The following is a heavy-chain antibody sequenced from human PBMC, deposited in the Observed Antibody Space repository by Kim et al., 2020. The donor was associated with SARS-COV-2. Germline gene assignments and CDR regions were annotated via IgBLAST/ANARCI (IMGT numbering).Heavy chain of an antibody. CDR3: AKNSGLGNPYYYHMDV. V-gene: IGHV3-23*01. J-gene: IGHJ6*01. CDR1: TFTFSDYA. D-gene: IGHD3-16*01. CDR2: ISGSGSAA. Sequence: GGSLRLSCVASTFTFSDYAFTWVRQTPGKGLEWVSFISGSGSAAYYADSVKGRFTISRDNSKHTLYLQMNTLRVDDMAIYYCAKNSGLGNPYYYHMDVW.